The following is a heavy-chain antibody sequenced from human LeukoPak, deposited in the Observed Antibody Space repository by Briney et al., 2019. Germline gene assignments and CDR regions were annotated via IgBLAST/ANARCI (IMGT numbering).Heavy chain of an antibody. J-gene: IGHJ4*02. CDR3: AKDPHSSGYYFFDY. Sequence: GRSLRLSCAASGFTFDDYAMHWVRHAPGKGLEWVSGISWNSGSIGYADSVKGRFTISRDNAKNSLYLQMNSLRAEDTALYYCAKDPHSSGYYFFDYWGQGTLVTVSS. V-gene: IGHV3-9*01. D-gene: IGHD3-22*01. CDR2: ISWNSGSI. CDR1: GFTFDDYA.